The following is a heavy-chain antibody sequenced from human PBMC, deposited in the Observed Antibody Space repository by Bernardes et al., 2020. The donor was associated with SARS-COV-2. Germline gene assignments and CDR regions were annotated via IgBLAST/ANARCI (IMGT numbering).Heavy chain of an antibody. V-gene: IGHV4-59*01. CDR1: GGSMSYYY. CDR3: ARRIYDIVTGQYHFDY. CDR2: IYYSGST. J-gene: IGHJ4*02. D-gene: IGHD3-9*01. Sequence: SETLSLTCTVSGGSMSYYYWSWIRQPPGKGLEWIGYIYYSGSTKYNPSLKSRVTISVDTSKNQFSLKLNSVTAADTAVYYCARRIYDIVTGQYHFDYWGQGTLVTVSS.